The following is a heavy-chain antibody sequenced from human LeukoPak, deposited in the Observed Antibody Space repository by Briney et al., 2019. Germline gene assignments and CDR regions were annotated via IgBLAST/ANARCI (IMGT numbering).Heavy chain of an antibody. CDR1: GGSISSGGYY. V-gene: IGHV4-31*03. CDR2: IYYSGST. Sequence: SETLSLTCTVSGGSISSGGYYWSWIRQHPGKGLEWIGYIYYSGSTYYNPSLKSRVTISVDTSKNQFSLKLSSVTAADTAVHYCATLDQNWFDPWGQGTLVTVSS. J-gene: IGHJ5*02. CDR3: ATLDQNWFDP.